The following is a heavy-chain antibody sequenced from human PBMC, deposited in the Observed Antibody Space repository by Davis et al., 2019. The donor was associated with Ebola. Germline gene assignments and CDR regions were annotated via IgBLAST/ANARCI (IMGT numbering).Heavy chain of an antibody. CDR3: ARDIGYCSGGSCYSGWFDP. CDR1: GYTFTSYG. D-gene: IGHD2-15*01. J-gene: IGHJ5*02. CDR2: INPHNGNT. V-gene: IGHV1-18*04. Sequence: ASVKVSCKASGYTFTSYGITWVRQAPGQGLEWMGWINPHNGNTNYAQNVQGRVTMTTDTSTSTAYMEVGILRSDDTAVYYCARDIGYCSGGSCYSGWFDPWGQGTLVTVSS.